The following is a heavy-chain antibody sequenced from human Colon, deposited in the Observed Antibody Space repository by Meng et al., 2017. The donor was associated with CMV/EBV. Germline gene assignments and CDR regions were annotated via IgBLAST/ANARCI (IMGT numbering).Heavy chain of an antibody. D-gene: IGHD1-14*01. J-gene: IGHJ4*02. CDR1: GLTFSSYW. CDR2: ISPDGSVT. CDR3: LTETSFKGLDY. Sequence: GESLKISCEVSGLTFSSYWMAWARQVPGKKLKWVANISPDGSVTYYVDSVTGRFTISRDNTKASFYLQMTSLRAEDTAVYYCLTETSFKGLDYWGQGSLVTVSS. V-gene: IGHV3-7*01.